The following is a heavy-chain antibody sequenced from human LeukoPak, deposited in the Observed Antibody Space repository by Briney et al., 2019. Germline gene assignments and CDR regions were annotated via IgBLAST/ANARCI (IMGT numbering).Heavy chain of an antibody. CDR1: GGTFSSYA. V-gene: IGHV1-69*05. J-gene: IGHJ3*02. Sequence: VASVKVSCKASGGTFSSYAISWVRQAPGQGLEWMGGIIPIFGTANYAQKFQGRVTITTDESTSTAYMELSSLRSEDTAVYYCAREDDSTPGGAFDIWGQGTMVTVSS. D-gene: IGHD3-22*01. CDR3: AREDDSTPGGAFDI. CDR2: IIPIFGTA.